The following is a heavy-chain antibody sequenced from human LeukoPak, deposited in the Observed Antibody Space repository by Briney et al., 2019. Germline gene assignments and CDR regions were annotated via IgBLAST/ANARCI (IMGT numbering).Heavy chain of an antibody. CDR1: GFTFSSYG. D-gene: IGHD2-2*01. J-gene: IGHJ5*02. CDR3: AKDHCSSTSCYLWFDP. Sequence: PGGSLRLSCAASGFTFSSYGMSWVRQAPGKGLEWVSSISGNGGSTYHADSVKGRFTISRDNSKNTLYLQMNSLRAEDTAVYYCAKDHCSSTSCYLWFDPWGQGTLVTVSS. CDR2: ISGNGGST. V-gene: IGHV3-23*01.